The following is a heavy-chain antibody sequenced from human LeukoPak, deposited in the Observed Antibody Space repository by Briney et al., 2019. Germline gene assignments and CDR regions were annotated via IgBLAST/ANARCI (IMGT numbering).Heavy chain of an antibody. D-gene: IGHD2-15*01. V-gene: IGHV5-51*01. Sequence: HGESLKISCKGSGYSLSNYWIAWVRQMPGTGLEWMGIIYPGDSDARYSPSFQGQVTTSADKSISTAYLQWRSLKASDTAIYFCARQAVVASSLYYYFLDVWGTGTTVTVSS. J-gene: IGHJ6*03. CDR1: GYSLSNYW. CDR3: ARQAVVASSLYYYFLDV. CDR2: IYPGDSDA.